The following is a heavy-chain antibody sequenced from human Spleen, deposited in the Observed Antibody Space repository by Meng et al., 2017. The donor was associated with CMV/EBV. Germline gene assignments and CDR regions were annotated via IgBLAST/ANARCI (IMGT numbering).Heavy chain of an antibody. CDR2: IRWNGETT. CDR3: ARGHYYDGLDV. Sequence: GGSLRLSCAASGFIFDDYGMGWVRQAPGKGLEWVSGIRWNGETTGYADSVKGRFSISRDNSRSTVYLQMSSLRAEDSAVYYCARGHYYDGLDVWGQGTAVTVSS. CDR1: GFIFDDYG. J-gene: IGHJ6*02. V-gene: IGHV3-20*04.